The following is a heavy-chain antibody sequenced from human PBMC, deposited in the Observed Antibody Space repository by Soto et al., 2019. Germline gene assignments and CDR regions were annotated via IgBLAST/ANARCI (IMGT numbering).Heavy chain of an antibody. Sequence: SMILSCAASGFTFSIYGIHWVRQAAGKGLEWVAVISYDGRNKYYADSVKGRFTISRDNSKNTLFLQMNSLRAEDTAVYYCAKEKLSSSYYYYGMDVWGQGTTVTVPS. CDR3: AKEKLSSSYYYYGMDV. V-gene: IGHV3-30*18. D-gene: IGHD2-2*01. CDR2: ISYDGRNK. CDR1: GFTFSIYG. J-gene: IGHJ6*02.